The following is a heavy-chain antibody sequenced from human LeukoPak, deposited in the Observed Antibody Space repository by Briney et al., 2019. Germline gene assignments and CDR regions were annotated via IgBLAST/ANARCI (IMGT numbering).Heavy chain of an antibody. V-gene: IGHV3-53*01. D-gene: IGHD3-22*01. CDR3: ARDPDDRSGLDAFET. CDR2: MHSDGRT. Sequence: GGSLRLSCAASGFSVSNNYMNWVRQASGKGLEWVSVMHSDGRTFYADSVKGRFTISRDKFKNMFYLQIDSLRAEDTAVYYCARDPDDRSGLDAFETWGQGTKVTVS. CDR1: GFSVSNNY. J-gene: IGHJ3*02.